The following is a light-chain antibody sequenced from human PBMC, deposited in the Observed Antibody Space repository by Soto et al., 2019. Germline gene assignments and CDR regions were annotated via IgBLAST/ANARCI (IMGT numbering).Light chain of an antibody. CDR3: AAWDDSLNGVV. CDR2: SNN. J-gene: IGLJ2*01. Sequence: QSVLTQPPSASGTPGQRVTISCSGSSSNIGSITVNWYQQLPGTAPKLLIYSNNQRPSGVPDRFSRSKSGTSASLAISGLQSEDEADYYCAAWDDSLNGVVFGGGTKVTVL. CDR1: SSNIGSIT. V-gene: IGLV1-44*01.